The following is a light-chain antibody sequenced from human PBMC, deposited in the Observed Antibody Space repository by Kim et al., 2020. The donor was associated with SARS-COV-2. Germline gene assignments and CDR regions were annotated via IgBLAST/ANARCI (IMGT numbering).Light chain of an antibody. CDR3: QVWDSSSDHPYWV. CDR1: NIGSKS. CDR2: YDS. Sequence: GKTARITCGGNNIGSKSVHWYQQKPGQAPGLVIYYDSDRPSGIPERFSGSNSGNTATLTISRVEAGDEADYYCQVWDSSSDHPYWVFGGGTKLTVL. J-gene: IGLJ3*02. V-gene: IGLV3-21*04.